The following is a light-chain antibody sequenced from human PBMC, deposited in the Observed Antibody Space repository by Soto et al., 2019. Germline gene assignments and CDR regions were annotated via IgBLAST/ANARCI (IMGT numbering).Light chain of an antibody. Sequence: QSALAQPASVSGSPGQSITISCTGTSSDVGGYNYVSWYQQHPGKAPKLMIYDVSNRPSGVSNRFSGSKSGNTASLTISGLQAEDEADYYRSSYTSSSTGVFGTGTKVTV. J-gene: IGLJ1*01. CDR1: SSDVGGYNY. CDR2: DVS. V-gene: IGLV2-14*01. CDR3: SSYTSSSTGV.